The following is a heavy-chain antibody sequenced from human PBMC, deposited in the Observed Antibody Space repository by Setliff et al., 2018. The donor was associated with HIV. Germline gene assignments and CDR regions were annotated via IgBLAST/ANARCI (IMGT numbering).Heavy chain of an antibody. Sequence: PGGSLRLSCAASGFTFSSYAMSWVRQAPGKGLEWGSGISGSGSSTYYADSVKGRFTMSRDNSKNTLYLQMSSLRAEYTARYYCAIDGYNPNAEYFQHWGQGTLVTVSS. CDR2: ISGSGSST. CDR3: AIDGYNPNAEYFQH. J-gene: IGHJ1*01. D-gene: IGHD5-12*01. CDR1: GFTFSSYA. V-gene: IGHV3-23*01.